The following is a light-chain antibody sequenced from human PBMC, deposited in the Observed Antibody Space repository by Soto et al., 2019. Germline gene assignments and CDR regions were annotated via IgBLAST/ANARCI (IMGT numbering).Light chain of an antibody. CDR1: QSVSSSH. V-gene: IGKV3-20*01. CDR2: GGS. Sequence: ESVLTQSPGNLSLSPGERATLSCRASQSVSSSHLGWYQKKPGQAPRLLIYGGSYRATGIPARFTGSGSGTDFTLTISSLQTDDFATYYCQQYNSYPQTVGQGTKVDIK. J-gene: IGKJ1*01. CDR3: QQYNSYPQT.